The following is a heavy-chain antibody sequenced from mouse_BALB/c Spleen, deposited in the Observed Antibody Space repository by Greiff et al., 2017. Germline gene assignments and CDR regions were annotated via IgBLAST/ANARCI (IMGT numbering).Heavy chain of an antibody. Sequence: VQLQQSGPGLVKPSQSLSLTCTVTGYSITSDYAWNWIRQFPGNKLEWMGYISYSGSTSYNPSLKSRISITRDTSKNQFFLQLNSVTTEDTATYYCARDGNYGGWFAYWGQGTLVTVSA. CDR1: GYSITSDYA. V-gene: IGHV3-2*02. D-gene: IGHD2-1*01. J-gene: IGHJ3*01. CDR2: ISYSGST. CDR3: ARDGNYGGWFAY.